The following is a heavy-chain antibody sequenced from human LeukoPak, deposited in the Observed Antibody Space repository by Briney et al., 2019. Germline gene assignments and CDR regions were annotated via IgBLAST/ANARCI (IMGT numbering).Heavy chain of an antibody. CDR3: ARDQDGPVDY. J-gene: IGHJ4*02. Sequence: GRSLRLSCAASGFTFDDYAMHWVRQAPGKGLEWVSGISWNSGSIGYADSVKGRFTISRDNAKNSLYLQMNSLRAEDTAVYYCARDQDGPVDYWGQGTLVTVSS. CDR1: GFTFDDYA. CDR2: ISWNSGSI. D-gene: IGHD5-24*01. V-gene: IGHV3-9*01.